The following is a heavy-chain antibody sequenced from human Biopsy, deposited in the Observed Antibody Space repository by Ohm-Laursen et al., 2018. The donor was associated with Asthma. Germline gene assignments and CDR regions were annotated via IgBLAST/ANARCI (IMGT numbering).Heavy chain of an antibody. CDR2: IKEDGSGK. J-gene: IGHJ4*02. Sequence: SLRLSCAASGFTFSTSWMTWVRQAPGKGLEWVANIKEDGSGKNYVDSVKGRFTISRDNGKNSLYLQMNSLRAEDTAVYYCERDVDLRSVYWGQGTLVTVSS. V-gene: IGHV3-7*05. D-gene: IGHD2-15*01. CDR1: GFTFSTSW. CDR3: ERDVDLRSVY.